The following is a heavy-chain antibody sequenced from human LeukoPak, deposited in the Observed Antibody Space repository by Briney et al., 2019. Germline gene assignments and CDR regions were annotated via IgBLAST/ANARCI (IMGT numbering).Heavy chain of an antibody. Sequence: ASVKVSCKASGCTFTSYVISWVRQAPGQGLEWMGWISAYNGNTNYAQKLQGRVTMTTDTSTSTAYMELRSLRSDDTAVYYCARDLGIQLWIRDPRFDYWGQGTLVTVSS. CDR3: ARDLGIQLWIRDPRFDY. V-gene: IGHV1-18*01. CDR2: ISAYNGNT. J-gene: IGHJ4*02. CDR1: GCTFTSYV. D-gene: IGHD5-18*01.